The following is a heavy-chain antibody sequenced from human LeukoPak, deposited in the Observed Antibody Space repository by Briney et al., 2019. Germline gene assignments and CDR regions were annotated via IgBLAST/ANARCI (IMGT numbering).Heavy chain of an antibody. V-gene: IGHV4-38-2*02. D-gene: IGHD2-15*01. CDR3: ARGSGGYCSGGSCFRGWFDP. CDR2: IYHSGST. CDR1: GYSISSGYY. Sequence: SETLSLTCTVSGYSISSGYYWGWIRQPPGKGLEWIGSIYHSGSTYYNPSLKSRVTISVDTSKNQFSLKLSSVTAADTAVYYCARGSGGYCSGGSCFRGWFDPWGQGTLVTVSS. J-gene: IGHJ5*02.